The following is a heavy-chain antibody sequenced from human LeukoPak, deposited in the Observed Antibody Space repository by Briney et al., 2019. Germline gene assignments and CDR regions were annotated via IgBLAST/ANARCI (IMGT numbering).Heavy chain of an antibody. CDR2: TYYRGTT. CDR3: ARHNYITMVRGVRTSYYFDY. V-gene: IGHV4-39*07. J-gene: IGHJ4*02. Sequence: SETLSLTCTVSGASISSTSYYWGWIRQPPGKGLEWIGSTYYRGTTYYNPSLKSRVTISVDTSKNQFSLQLSSVTAADTAVYYCARHNYITMVRGVRTSYYFDYWGQGTLVTVSS. CDR1: GASISSTSYY. D-gene: IGHD3-10*01.